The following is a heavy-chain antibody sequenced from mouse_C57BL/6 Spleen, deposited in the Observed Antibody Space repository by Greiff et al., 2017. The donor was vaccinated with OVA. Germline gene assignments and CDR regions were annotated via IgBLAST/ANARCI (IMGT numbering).Heavy chain of an antibody. J-gene: IGHJ4*01. Sequence: EVMLVESGGGLVKPGGSLKLSCAASGFTFSSYAMSWVRQTPEKRLEWVATISDGGSYTYYPDTVQGRFTISRDNAKNNLYLQMSHLKSEDTAMYYCARDGRAMDDWGQGTSVTVSS. CDR3: ARDGRAMDD. D-gene: IGHD4-1*01. CDR2: ISDGGSYT. CDR1: GFTFSSYA. V-gene: IGHV5-4*01.